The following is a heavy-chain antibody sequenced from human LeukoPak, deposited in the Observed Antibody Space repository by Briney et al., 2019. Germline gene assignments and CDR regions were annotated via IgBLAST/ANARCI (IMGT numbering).Heavy chain of an antibody. V-gene: IGHV4-34*01. CDR2: INHSGST. CDR1: GGSFSGYY. D-gene: IGHD3-10*01. Sequence: SETLSLTCAVYGGSFSGYYWSWIRQPPGKGLEWIGEINHSGSTNYNPSLKSRVTISEDTSKNQFSLKLRSVTAADTAVYYCARGPRFGDLLWHWFDPWGQGTLVTVSS. J-gene: IGHJ5*02. CDR3: ARGPRFGDLLWHWFDP.